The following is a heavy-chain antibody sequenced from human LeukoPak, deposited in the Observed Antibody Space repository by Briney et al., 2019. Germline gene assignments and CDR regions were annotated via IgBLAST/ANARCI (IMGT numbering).Heavy chain of an antibody. Sequence: SETLSLTCAVYGGSFSGYYWSWIRQPPGKGLEWIGEINHSGSTNYNPSLKSRVTISVDTSKNQFSLKLSSVTAADTAVYYCARGRVATRSYYYGMDVWGQGTTATVSS. CDR1: GGSFSGYY. CDR2: INHSGST. CDR3: ARGRVATRSYYYGMDV. V-gene: IGHV4-34*01. D-gene: IGHD5-12*01. J-gene: IGHJ6*02.